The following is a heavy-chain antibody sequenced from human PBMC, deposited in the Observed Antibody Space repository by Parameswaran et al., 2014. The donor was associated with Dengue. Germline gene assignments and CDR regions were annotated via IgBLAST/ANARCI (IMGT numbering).Heavy chain of an antibody. Sequence: LVRQAPGQGLEWMGIINPSGGGTRYAQKFQGRVTMTRDTSTSTVYMELSSLRSEDTAVYYCARDQIIDYYYGMDVWGQGTTVTVSS. J-gene: IGHJ6*02. V-gene: IGHV1-46*01. D-gene: IGHD2/OR15-2a*01. CDR2: INPSGGGT. CDR3: ARDQIIDYYYGMDV.